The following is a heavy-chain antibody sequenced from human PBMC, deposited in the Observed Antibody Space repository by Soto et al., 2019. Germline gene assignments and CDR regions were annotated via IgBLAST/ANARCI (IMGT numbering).Heavy chain of an antibody. CDR1: GFSISSNY. V-gene: IGHV3-53*02. J-gene: IGHJ6*01. CDR2: TFSGGYT. Sequence: QLVETGGGVIQTGGSLRLSCAASGFSISSNYIAWVRQPPGKGLEWVSTTFSGGYTAYAASVKGRCSIPRDKYKNTLYLQLYNLRVEDTAVYYCARKPPSAIQGWAFGMDDWGQGTTVSVSS. CDR3: ARKPPSAIQGWAFGMDD. D-gene: IGHD2-21*01.